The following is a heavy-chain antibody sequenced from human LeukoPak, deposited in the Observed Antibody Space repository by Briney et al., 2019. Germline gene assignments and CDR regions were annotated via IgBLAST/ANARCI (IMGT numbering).Heavy chain of an antibody. D-gene: IGHD2-21*01. V-gene: IGHV3-74*01. J-gene: IGHJ4*02. Sequence: GGSLRLSCAASGFTFSNYWMHWVRQAPGKGLVWVSRIKSDGSTTNYADSVKGRFTISRDNAKNTLYLQMNSLRAEDTAVYYCALELKIGHWGQGTLVTVSS. CDR1: GFTFSNYW. CDR3: ALELKIGH. CDR2: IKSDGSTT.